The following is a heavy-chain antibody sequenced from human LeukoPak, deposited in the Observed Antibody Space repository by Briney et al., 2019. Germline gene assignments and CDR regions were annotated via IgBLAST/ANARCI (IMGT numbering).Heavy chain of an antibody. CDR1: GFTFSSYS. J-gene: IGHJ6*03. CDR3: AKEDIVATIYYYYYMDV. Sequence: GGSLRLSCAASGFTFSSYSMNWVRQAPGKGLEWVSSISSSSSYIYYADSVKGRFTISRDNAKNSLYLQMNSLRAEDTAVYYCAKEDIVATIYYYYYMDVWGKGTTVTISS. CDR2: ISSSSSYI. D-gene: IGHD5-12*01. V-gene: IGHV3-21*04.